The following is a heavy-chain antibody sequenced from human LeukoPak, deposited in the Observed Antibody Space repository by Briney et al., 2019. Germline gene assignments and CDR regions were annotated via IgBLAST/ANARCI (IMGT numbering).Heavy chain of an antibody. CDR3: AKGVVPAALLSADY. CDR1: GFTFSSYA. D-gene: IGHD2-2*01. V-gene: IGHV3-23*01. Sequence: GASLRLSCAASGFTFSSYAMIWVRQAPGKGLEWVSTISGSGGSTYYADSVKGRFTIYRDNSKNTLYLQMNSLRAEDTAVYYCAKGVVPAALLSADYWGQGTLVTVSS. CDR2: ISGSGGST. J-gene: IGHJ4*02.